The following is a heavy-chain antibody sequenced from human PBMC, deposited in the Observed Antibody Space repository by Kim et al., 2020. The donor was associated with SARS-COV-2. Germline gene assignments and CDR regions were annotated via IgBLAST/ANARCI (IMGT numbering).Heavy chain of an antibody. V-gene: IGHV1-46*01. D-gene: IGHD6-13*01. CDR3: ARVRGVAAAGPFDY. J-gene: IGHJ4*02. Sequence: AQKFQGRVTMTRDTSTSTVYMELSSLRSEDTAVYYCARVRGVAAAGPFDYWGQGTLVTVSS.